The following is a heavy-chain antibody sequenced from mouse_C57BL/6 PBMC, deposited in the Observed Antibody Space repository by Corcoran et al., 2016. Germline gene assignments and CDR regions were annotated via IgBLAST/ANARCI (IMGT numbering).Heavy chain of an antibody. CDR1: GYTFTDYY. V-gene: IGHV1-26*01. Sequence: EVQLQQSGPELVKPGASVKISCKASGYTFTDYYMNWVKQSHGKSLEWIGDINPNNGGTSYNQKFKGKATLTVDKSSSTAYMELRSLTSEDSAVDYCARSLITTVASDAMDYWGQGTSVTVSS. D-gene: IGHD1-1*01. CDR2: INPNNGGT. J-gene: IGHJ4*01. CDR3: ARSLITTVASDAMDY.